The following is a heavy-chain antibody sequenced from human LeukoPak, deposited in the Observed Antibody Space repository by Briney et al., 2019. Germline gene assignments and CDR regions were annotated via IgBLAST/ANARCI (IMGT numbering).Heavy chain of an antibody. CDR1: GFTFSSYA. V-gene: IGHV3-23*01. CDR2: ISGIGGST. J-gene: IGHJ1*01. CDR3: AKSIDWPNSIKYFQH. D-gene: IGHD3-9*01. Sequence: PGGSLRLSCAASGFTFSSYAMSWVRQAPGKGLEWVSGISGIGGSTYYADSVKGRFTISRDNSKNTLYLQMNSLRAEDTAIYYCAKSIDWPNSIKYFQHWGQGTLVTVSS.